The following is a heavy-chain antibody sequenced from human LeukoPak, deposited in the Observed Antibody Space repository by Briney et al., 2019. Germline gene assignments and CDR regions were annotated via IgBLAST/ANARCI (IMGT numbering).Heavy chain of an antibody. CDR1: GFTFSDHY. CDR2: TRNKANSYTT. D-gene: IGHD3-10*01. Sequence: HPGGSLRLSCAASGFTFSDHYMDWVRQAPGKGLEWVGRTRNKANSYTTEYAASVKGRFTISRDDSKNSLYLQMNSLKTEDTDVYYCARGLRGYDYWGQGALVTVSS. J-gene: IGHJ4*02. CDR3: ARGLRGYDY. V-gene: IGHV3-72*01.